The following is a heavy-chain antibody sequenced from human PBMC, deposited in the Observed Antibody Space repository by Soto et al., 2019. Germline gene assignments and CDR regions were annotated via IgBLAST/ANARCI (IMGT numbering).Heavy chain of an antibody. J-gene: IGHJ4*02. CDR2: ISYDGSNK. V-gene: IGHV3-30*18. CDR3: AKDLCISTSCTSIDY. D-gene: IGHD2-2*01. Sequence: QVQLVESGGGVVQPGRSLRLSCAASGFTFSSYGMHWVRQAPGKGLEWVAVISYDGSNKYYADSVKGRFTISRDNSKNTLYLQMNSLRAEDTAVYYCAKDLCISTSCTSIDYWGQGTLVTVSS. CDR1: GFTFSSYG.